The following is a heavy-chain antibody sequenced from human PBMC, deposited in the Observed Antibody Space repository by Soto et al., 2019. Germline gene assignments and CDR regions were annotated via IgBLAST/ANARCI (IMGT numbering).Heavy chain of an antibody. D-gene: IGHD4-17*01. CDR1: GYTFTIYW. V-gene: IGHV5-51*01. CDR3: ARPANTVADHFDL. J-gene: IGHJ4*02. Sequence: GGSLRISCQVSGYTFTIYWIGWVRQMPGKGLEWMGIIYPSDSDTRYSPSLQGQVTISADQSINTAYLQWDSLKASDTAIYYCARPANTVADHFDLWGQATPVTVSS. CDR2: IYPSDSDT.